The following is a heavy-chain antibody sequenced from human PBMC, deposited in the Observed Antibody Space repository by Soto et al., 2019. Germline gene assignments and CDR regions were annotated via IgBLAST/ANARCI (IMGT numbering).Heavy chain of an antibody. CDR1: GFSFSTYN. Sequence: GGSLRLSCAASGFSFSTYNMNWVRQAPGKGLEWVSYISSSSSAIYYADSVRGRFTISRDNAKNSLYLQMNSLRAEDTAVYYCARDSGSSGWFRALDVWGKGTTVTVSS. CDR3: ARDSGSSGWFRALDV. J-gene: IGHJ6*04. V-gene: IGHV3-48*01. D-gene: IGHD6-6*01. CDR2: ISSSSSAI.